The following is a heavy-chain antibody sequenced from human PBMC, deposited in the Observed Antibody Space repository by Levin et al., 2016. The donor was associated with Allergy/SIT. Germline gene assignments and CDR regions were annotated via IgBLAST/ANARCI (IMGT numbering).Heavy chain of an antibody. CDR3: ELYDSSGYSLRDY. Sequence: PGKGLEWIGSIYYSGSTYYNPSLKSRVTISVDTSKNQFSLKLSSVTAADTAVYYCELYDSSGYSLRDYWGQGTLVTVSS. V-gene: IGHV4-39*01. D-gene: IGHD3-22*01. CDR2: IYYSGST. J-gene: IGHJ4*02.